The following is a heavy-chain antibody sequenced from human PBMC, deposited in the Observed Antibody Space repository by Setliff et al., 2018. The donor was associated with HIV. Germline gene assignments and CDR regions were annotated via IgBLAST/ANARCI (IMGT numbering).Heavy chain of an antibody. D-gene: IGHD6-6*01. CDR3: ATRPRIAARPFDY. Sequence: SETLSLTCTVSGGSISSYYWSWIRQPPGKGLEWIGEINHSGSTNYNPSLKSRVTISVDTSKNQFSVKLNSVTAADTAVYYCATRPRIAARPFDYWGQGMLVTVS. V-gene: IGHV4-34*01. J-gene: IGHJ4*02. CDR2: INHSGST. CDR1: GGSISSYY.